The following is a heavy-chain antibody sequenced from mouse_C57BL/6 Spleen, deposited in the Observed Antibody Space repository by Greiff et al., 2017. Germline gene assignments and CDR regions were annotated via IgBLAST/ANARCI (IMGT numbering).Heavy chain of an antibody. CDR2: ISSGGSYT. J-gene: IGHJ3*01. CDR3: ARRQLRLPWFAY. Sequence: EVKVVESGGDLVKPGGSLKLSCAASGFTFSSYGMSWVRQTPDKRLEWVATISSGGSYTYYPDSVKGRFTISRDNAKNTLYLQMSSLESEDTAMYYCARRQLRLPWFAYWGQGTLVTVSA. D-gene: IGHD3-2*02. CDR1: GFTFSSYG. V-gene: IGHV5-6*01.